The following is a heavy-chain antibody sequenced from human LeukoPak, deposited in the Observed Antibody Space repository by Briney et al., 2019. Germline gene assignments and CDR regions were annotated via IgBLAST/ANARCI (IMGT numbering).Heavy chain of an antibody. J-gene: IGHJ4*02. V-gene: IGHV4-4*09. CDR2: IFTDGSS. D-gene: IGHD3-10*01. CDR1: GGSLTGYF. Sequence: SETLSLTCSVSGGSLTGYFWSWIRQPPGKRLEWMGYIFTDGSSNSNPSLKSRLTISLDTSKSQFSLNLTSVTAADTAVYYSARHFRRFEESAYDFWGQGTLVTVSS. CDR3: ARHFRRFEESAYDF.